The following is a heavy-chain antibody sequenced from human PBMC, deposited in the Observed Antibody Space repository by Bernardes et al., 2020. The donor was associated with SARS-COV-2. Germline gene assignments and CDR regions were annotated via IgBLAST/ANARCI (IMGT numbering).Heavy chain of an antibody. CDR2: VDHSGDT. Sequence: SETLSLTCTVNGASLRGNYWTWIRQPPGKGLEWIGEVDHSGDTSYNPSLKSRVIISAATSENQFSLRVASVTAADTAMYYCAGVTMKYQLPRHFDLWGQGTLVTVSS. J-gene: IGHJ4*02. CDR3: AGVTMKYQLPRHFDL. CDR1: GASLRGNY. D-gene: IGHD2-2*01. V-gene: IGHV4-34*01.